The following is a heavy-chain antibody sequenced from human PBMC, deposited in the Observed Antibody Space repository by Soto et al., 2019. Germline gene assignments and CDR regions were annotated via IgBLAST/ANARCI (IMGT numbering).Heavy chain of an antibody. CDR1: GGNGRSYY. J-gene: IGHJ4*02. D-gene: IGHD4-17*01. V-gene: IGHV4-59*08. Sequence: SQTKSVTRTVGGGNGRSYYWSWIRKSHVKGLDLIGYISFSVSTKYKPSLKSRVTISVDTSKNLFSLKVSSSTAADTAVYFCSRHANPIYGLYSFAYWGLGALVTVSS. CDR2: ISFSVST. CDR3: SRHANPIYGLYSFAY.